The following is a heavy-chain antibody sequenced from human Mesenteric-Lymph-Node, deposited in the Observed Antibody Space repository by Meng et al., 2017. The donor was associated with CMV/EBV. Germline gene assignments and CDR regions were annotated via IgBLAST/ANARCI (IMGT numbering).Heavy chain of an antibody. D-gene: IGHD2-15*01. J-gene: IGHJ5*02. CDR2: VHYTGST. Sequence: SETLSLTCTISGASVSAYYYTWIRQTPGKGLEWIGYVHYTGSTNYNPSLKSRLTVSLHTSKNMFSLNLTSVTAADTAVYYCARGGGGLNWFDPWGQGILVTVS. CDR3: ARGGGGLNWFDP. CDR1: GASVSAYY. V-gene: IGHV4-59*02.